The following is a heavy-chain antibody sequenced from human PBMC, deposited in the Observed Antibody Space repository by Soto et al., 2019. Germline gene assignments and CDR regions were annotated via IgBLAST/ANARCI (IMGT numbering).Heavy chain of an antibody. CDR2: IYYSGST. CDR3: ARDHRLYYDSSGYYPNDFYYYGMDV. J-gene: IGHJ6*02. CDR1: GGSISSYY. D-gene: IGHD3-22*01. Sequence: PSETLSLTCTVSGGSISSYYWGWIRQHPGKGLEWIGYIYYSGSTYYNPSLKSRVTISVDTSKNQFSLKLSSVTAADTAVYYCARDHRLYYDSSGYYPNDFYYYGMDVWGQGTTVTVSS. V-gene: IGHV4-59*06.